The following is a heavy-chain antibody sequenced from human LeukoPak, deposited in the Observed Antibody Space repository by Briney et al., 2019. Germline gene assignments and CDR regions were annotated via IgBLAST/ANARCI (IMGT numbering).Heavy chain of an antibody. CDR1: GFTFSCYS. CDR2: ISSSSSYI. V-gene: IGHV3-21*01. J-gene: IGHJ4*02. Sequence: GGSLRLSCAASGFTFSCYSMNWVRQAPGKGLEWVSSISSSSSYIYYADSVRGRFTISRDNAKNSLYLQMNSLRAEDTAVYYCARARGFGEFHFDYWGQGTLVTVSS. D-gene: IGHD3-10*01. CDR3: ARARGFGEFHFDY.